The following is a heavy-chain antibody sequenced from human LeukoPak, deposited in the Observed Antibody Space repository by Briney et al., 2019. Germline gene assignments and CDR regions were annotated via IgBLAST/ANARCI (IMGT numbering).Heavy chain of an antibody. Sequence: GGSLRLSCAASGLTFSNSYMSWVRQAPGKGLEWVSLIYPSGNIYYADSVKGRFTISRDNSKNTLFLQMNSVRAEDTAIYYCARTFVRGDGYKVGYFDYWGQGTLVTVSS. CDR1: GLTFSNSY. CDR3: ARTFVRGDGYKVGYFDY. CDR2: IYPSGNI. D-gene: IGHD5-24*01. V-gene: IGHV3-53*01. J-gene: IGHJ4*02.